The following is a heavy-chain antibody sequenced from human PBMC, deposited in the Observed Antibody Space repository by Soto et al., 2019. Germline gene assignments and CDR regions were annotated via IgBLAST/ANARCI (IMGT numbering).Heavy chain of an antibody. V-gene: IGHV4-59*01. CDR2: FYYSGST. J-gene: IGHJ4*02. CDR1: SGSISSYY. CDR3: ARGTLTFYFDY. Sequence: SETLSLTCTVSSGSISSYYWSWIRQPPGKGLEWIGYFYYSGSTNYNPSLKSRVTISVDTSKNRFSLKLSSVTAADSAVYYCARGTLTFYFDYWGQGTLVTVSS.